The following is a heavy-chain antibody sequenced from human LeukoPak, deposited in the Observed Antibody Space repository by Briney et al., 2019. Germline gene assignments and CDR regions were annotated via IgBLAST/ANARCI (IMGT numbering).Heavy chain of an antibody. Sequence: GGSLRLSCAASGFTFSNYWMSWVRQAPGKGLEWVANIKQDGSEIYYVDSVKGRFTISRDNAKNSLFLQMNSLRAEDTAVYYCARDRGGRGLDYWGQGTLVTVSS. CDR1: GFTFSNYW. CDR3: ARDRGGRGLDY. D-gene: IGHD4-23*01. V-gene: IGHV3-7*01. CDR2: IKQDGSEI. J-gene: IGHJ4*02.